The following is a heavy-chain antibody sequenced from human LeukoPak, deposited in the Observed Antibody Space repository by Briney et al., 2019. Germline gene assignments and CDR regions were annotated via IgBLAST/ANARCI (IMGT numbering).Heavy chain of an antibody. CDR3: AKRIGSCNSISCLYFDH. D-gene: IGHD2/OR15-2a*01. CDR2: ISGSGGST. V-gene: IGHV3-23*01. Sequence: GGSLRLSCAASGFTFTSYATSWVRQAPGKGLEWVSTISGSGGSTYYADSVKGRFTISRDNSRNTLYLQMNSLRADDTAVYYCAKRIGSCNSISCLYFDHWGQGALVTVSS. CDR1: GFTFTSYA. J-gene: IGHJ4*02.